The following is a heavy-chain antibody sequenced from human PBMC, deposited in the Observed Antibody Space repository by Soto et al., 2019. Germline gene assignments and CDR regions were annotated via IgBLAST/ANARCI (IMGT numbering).Heavy chain of an antibody. J-gene: IGHJ5*02. D-gene: IGHD6-13*01. Sequence: SETLSLTCAVYGGSFSGYYWSWIRQPPGKGLEWIGEINHSGSTNYNPSLKSRVTISVDTPKNQFSLKLSSVTAADTAVYYCARGTGYSSSWYWFDPWGQGTLVTVSS. CDR3: ARGTGYSSSWYWFDP. CDR1: GGSFSGYY. CDR2: INHSGST. V-gene: IGHV4-34*01.